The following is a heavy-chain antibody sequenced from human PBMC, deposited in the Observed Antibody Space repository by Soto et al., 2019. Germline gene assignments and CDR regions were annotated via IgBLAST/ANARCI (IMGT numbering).Heavy chain of an antibody. CDR1: GGTFSIYA. D-gene: IGHD5-18*01. Sequence: ASVKVSCKASGGTFSIYAISCVLQSPGQWLEWMGGIIPIFGTANYAQKFQGRVTITADESTSTAYMELSSLRSEDTAVYYCARGFVDTAMVFDYRGQGTLVTVSS. CDR2: IIPIFGTA. V-gene: IGHV1-69*13. J-gene: IGHJ4*02. CDR3: ARGFVDTAMVFDY.